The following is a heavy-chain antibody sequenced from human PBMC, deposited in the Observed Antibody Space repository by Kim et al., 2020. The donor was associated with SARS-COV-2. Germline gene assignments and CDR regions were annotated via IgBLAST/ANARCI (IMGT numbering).Heavy chain of an antibody. D-gene: IGHD1-26*01. CDR3: ATGHYPSDD. J-gene: IGHJ4*02. Sequence: GGSLRLSCAASGFIFSTSAMSWVRQAPGKGLEWLSGILGTDDTTYYADSVKGRFTISRDNSKKTLYLQMNNLRVEDTAVYYCATGHYPSDDWGQGTLVTVSS. CDR1: GFIFSTSA. CDR2: ILGTDDTT. V-gene: IGHV3-23*01.